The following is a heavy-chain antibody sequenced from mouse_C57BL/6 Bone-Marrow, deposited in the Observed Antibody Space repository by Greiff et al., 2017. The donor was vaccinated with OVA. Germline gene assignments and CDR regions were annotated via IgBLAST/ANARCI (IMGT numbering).Heavy chain of an antibody. CDR3: ARGSLYYAMDY. Sequence: DVKLVESGGGLVKPGGSLKLSCAASGFTFSSYAMSWVRQTPEKRLEWVATISDGGSYTYYPDNVKGRFTISRDNAKNNLYLQMSHLKSEDTAMYYCARGSLYYAMDYWGQGTSVTVSS. J-gene: IGHJ4*01. CDR1: GFTFSSYA. CDR2: ISDGGSYT. V-gene: IGHV5-4*03.